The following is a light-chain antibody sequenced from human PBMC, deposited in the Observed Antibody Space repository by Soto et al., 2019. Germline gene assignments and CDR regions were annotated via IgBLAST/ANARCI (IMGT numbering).Light chain of an antibody. CDR1: QSLNGR. V-gene: IGKV1-5*01. CDR2: DVS. CDR3: QQYYYYST. Sequence: DLQMTQSPSTLSSSIGDRVTITCRASQSLNGRLAWYQQRPGHAPNLLIYDVSTLETGAPSRFSGTGSETEFTLTISGLQPDDFATYYCQQYYYYSTFGPGTKVEIK. J-gene: IGKJ1*01.